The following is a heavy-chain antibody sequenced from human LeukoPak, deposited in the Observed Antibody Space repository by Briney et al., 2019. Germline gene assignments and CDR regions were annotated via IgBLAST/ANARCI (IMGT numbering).Heavy chain of an antibody. CDR1: GYTITSYD. V-gene: IGHV1-8*01. CDR3: ARGETLGVPFDY. J-gene: IGHJ4*02. CDR2: MNPNNGNT. D-gene: IGHD3-3*01. Sequence: ASVKVSCKASGYTITSYDINWVRQATGQGLEWMGWMNPNNGNTGYAQKFQGRVTMTRNTSISTAYMELSSLRSEDTAVYYCARGETLGVPFDYWGQGTLVTVSS.